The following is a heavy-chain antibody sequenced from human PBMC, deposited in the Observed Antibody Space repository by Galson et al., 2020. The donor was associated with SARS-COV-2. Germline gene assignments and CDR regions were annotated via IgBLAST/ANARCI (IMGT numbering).Heavy chain of an antibody. D-gene: IGHD2-2*01. CDR2: IVVGSGNT. V-gene: IGHV1-58*01. CDR3: AAPSCSSTSCYDAFDI. CDR1: GFTFTSSA. Sequence: SVKVSCKASGFTFTSSAVQWVRQARGQRLEWIGWIVVGSGNTNYAKKFQERVTITRDMSTSTAYMELGSLRSEDTAVYYCAAPSCSSTSCYDAFDIWGQGTMVTVSS. J-gene: IGHJ3*02.